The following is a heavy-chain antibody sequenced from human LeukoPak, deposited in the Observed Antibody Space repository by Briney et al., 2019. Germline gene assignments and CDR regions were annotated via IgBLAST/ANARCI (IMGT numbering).Heavy chain of an antibody. CDR1: GYTFTGYY. V-gene: IGHV1-2*02. CDR2: INPSSGGT. D-gene: IGHD6-13*01. Sequence: ASVKVSCKSSGYTFTGYYMHWVRQAPGQGLECMGWINPSSGGTNYAQKFQGRVTMTRDTSISTAYMELSSLRSDDTAVYSCARAQTMAAAGTGPGDFWGQGTLVTVSS. J-gene: IGHJ4*02. CDR3: ARAQTMAAAGTGPGDF.